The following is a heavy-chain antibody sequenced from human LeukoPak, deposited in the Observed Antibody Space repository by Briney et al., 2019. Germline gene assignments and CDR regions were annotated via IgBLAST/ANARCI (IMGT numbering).Heavy chain of an antibody. CDR3: AKDHGYCSGGSCGWFDP. CDR1: GFTFSSYG. V-gene: IGHV3-23*01. D-gene: IGHD2-15*01. CDR2: ISGSGGST. Sequence: GGTLRLSCAASGFTFSSYGMSWVRQAPGKGLEWVSAISGSGGSTYYADSVKGRFTISRDNSKNTLYLQMNSLRAEDTAVYYCAKDHGYCSGGSCGWFDPWGQGTLVTVSS. J-gene: IGHJ5*02.